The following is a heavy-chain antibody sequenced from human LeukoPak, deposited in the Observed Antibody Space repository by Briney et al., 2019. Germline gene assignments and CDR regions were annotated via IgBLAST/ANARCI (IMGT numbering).Heavy chain of an antibody. J-gene: IGHJ5*02. V-gene: IGHV3-21*01. CDR3: ARVVLRFLEWSFDP. D-gene: IGHD3-3*01. CDR2: ISSSSSYI. Sequence: GGSLRLSCSASGFTFSTYSMNWVRQAPGKGRECVSSISSSSSYIYYADSVKGRFTISRDNAKNSLYLQMNSLRAEDTAVYYCARVVLRFLEWSFDPWGQGTLVTVSS. CDR1: GFTFSTYS.